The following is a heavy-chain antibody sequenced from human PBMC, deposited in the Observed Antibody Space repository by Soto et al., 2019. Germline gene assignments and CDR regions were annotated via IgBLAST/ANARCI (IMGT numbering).Heavy chain of an antibody. D-gene: IGHD1-26*01. CDR1: GVSLTTDRVG. Sequence: QITLKESGPTLVKPTQTLTLTCTFSGVSLTTDRVGVGWIRQPPGETLEWLAVIYWDDSKIYRPSLERRLTINQDTSKNHLALTMNNMDSLDTATYFCAQPYGGRSHYWGQVTLVTVSS. CDR3: AQPYGGRSHY. V-gene: IGHV2-5*02. CDR2: IYWDDSK. J-gene: IGHJ4*02.